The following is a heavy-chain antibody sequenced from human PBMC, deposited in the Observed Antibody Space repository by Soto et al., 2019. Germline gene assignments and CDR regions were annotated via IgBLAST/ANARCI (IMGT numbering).Heavy chain of an antibody. D-gene: IGHD1-26*01. Sequence: PSENASLTSAVSGGSISSGGYSWSWIRQPPGKGLEWIGYIYHSGSTYYNPSLKSRVTISVDRSKNQFSLKLSAVTAADTAVYYCARSRWVRDYWGQGTLVTDSS. J-gene: IGHJ4*02. V-gene: IGHV4-30-2*01. CDR1: GGSISSGGYS. CDR3: ARSRWVRDY. CDR2: IYHSGST.